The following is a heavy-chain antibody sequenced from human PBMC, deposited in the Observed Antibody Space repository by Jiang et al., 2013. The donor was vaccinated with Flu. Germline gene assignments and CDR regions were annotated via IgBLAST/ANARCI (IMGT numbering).Heavy chain of an antibody. Sequence: GSGLVKPSETLSLTCTVSGGSISSSTYYWGWIRQPPGKGLEWIGNFYYSGGTYYNPSLKSRVTTSVDTSKNQFSLKLNSVTAADTAVYYCARGKGQWLVFDYWGQGTTVTVSS. D-gene: IGHD6-19*01. CDR3: ARGKGQWLVFDY. J-gene: IGHJ4*03. CDR2: FYYSGGT. CDR1: GGSISSSTYY. V-gene: IGHV4-39*07.